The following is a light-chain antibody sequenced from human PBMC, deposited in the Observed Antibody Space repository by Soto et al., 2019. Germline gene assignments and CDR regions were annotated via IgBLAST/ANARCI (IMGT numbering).Light chain of an antibody. V-gene: IGKV1-13*02. J-gene: IGKJ4*01. CDR1: QGISSA. CDR3: QQFQSYALT. Sequence: AIQLTQSPSSLSASDGDRVTITCRASQGISSALAWYQHKPGRAPRLLIYDASSLQSGVSSRFSGSGSGTDFTLTISSLQPEDFATYYCQQFQSYALTFGGGTKLEIK. CDR2: DAS.